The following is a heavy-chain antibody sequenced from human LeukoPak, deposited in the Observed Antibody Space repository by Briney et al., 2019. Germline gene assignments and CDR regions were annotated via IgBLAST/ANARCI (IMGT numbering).Heavy chain of an antibody. J-gene: IGHJ5*02. CDR3: ARGDYVWGSYLHKNWFDP. Sequence: SVKVSCKASGGTFSSYTISWVRQAPGQGLEWMGGIIPIFGTANYAQKFQGRVTITTDESTSTAYMELSSLRSEDTAVYYCARGDYVWGSYLHKNWFDPWGQGTLVTVSS. CDR2: IIPIFGTA. V-gene: IGHV1-69*05. CDR1: GGTFSSYT. D-gene: IGHD3-16*02.